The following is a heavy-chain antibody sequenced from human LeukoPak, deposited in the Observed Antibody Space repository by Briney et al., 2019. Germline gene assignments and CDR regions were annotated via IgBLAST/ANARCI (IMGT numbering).Heavy chain of an antibody. D-gene: IGHD3-22*01. CDR1: GFTFDDYG. CDR2: IKSKANGGTT. V-gene: IGHV3-15*01. Sequence: GGSLRLSCAASGFTFDDYGMSWVRQAPGKGLEWVGRIKSKANGGTTDYAAPVTGRFTISRDDSKNTLYPQMNSLETEDTAVYYCTTHATQWFDFDYWGQGALVTVSS. J-gene: IGHJ4*02. CDR3: TTHATQWFDFDY.